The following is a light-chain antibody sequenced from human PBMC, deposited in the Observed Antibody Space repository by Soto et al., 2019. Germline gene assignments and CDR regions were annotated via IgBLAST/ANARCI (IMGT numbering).Light chain of an antibody. CDR2: DVN. CDR1: SSDVGGYNL. V-gene: IGLV2-11*01. J-gene: IGLJ2*01. CDR3: CSYAGSYIYVV. Sequence: QSALTQPRSVSGSPGQSVTISCTGTSSDVGGYNLVSWFQQHPGKAPKLMIYDVNKRPSGVPDRFSGSRSGNTASLTISGLQAEDEADYYCCSYAGSYIYVVFGGGTKLTVL.